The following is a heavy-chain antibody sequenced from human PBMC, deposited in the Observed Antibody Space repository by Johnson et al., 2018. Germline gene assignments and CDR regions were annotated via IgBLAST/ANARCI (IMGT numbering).Heavy chain of an antibody. J-gene: IGHJ3*02. D-gene: IGHD1-14*01. CDR3: ARRSPLTISWGDAFDI. CDR1: GFTVSSNF. V-gene: IGHV3-66*02. Sequence: VQLQESGGGLVQPGGSLRLSCGASGFTVSSNFMSWVRQAPGKGLEWVSVIYIDGSTYYADSVKGRFTISRDTSKNTLYLQMKSLRPEDTAAYYCARRSPLTISWGDAFDIWGQGTMVTVSS. CDR2: IYIDGST.